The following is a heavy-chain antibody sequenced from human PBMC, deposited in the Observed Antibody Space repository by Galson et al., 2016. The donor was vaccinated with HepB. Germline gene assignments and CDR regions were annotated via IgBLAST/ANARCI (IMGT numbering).Heavy chain of an antibody. V-gene: IGHV4-4*02. J-gene: IGHJ6*03. Sequence: SETLSLTCAVSGGFVSSGNWWSWVRQPPGKGLEWIGEIYHSGSTNYNPSLKSRVTISVDRSKNQFSLKLSSVTAADTAVYYCARVYDSSGYYGEAFSYYMDVWGKGTTVTVSS. CDR3: ARVYDSSGYYGEAFSYYMDV. CDR2: IYHSGST. D-gene: IGHD3-22*01. CDR1: GGFVSSGNW.